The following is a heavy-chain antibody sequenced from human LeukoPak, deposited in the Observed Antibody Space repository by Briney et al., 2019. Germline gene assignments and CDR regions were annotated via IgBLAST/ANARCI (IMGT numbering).Heavy chain of an antibody. V-gene: IGHV3-33*01. CDR1: GFTFSSYG. J-gene: IGHJ4*02. Sequence: PGGSLRLSCAASGFTFSSYGMHWVRQAPGKGLEWVAVIWYDGSNKYYADSVKGRFTIPRDNSKNTLYLQMNSLRAEDTAVYYCARDRGYAEPSYFDYWGQGTLVTVSS. CDR2: IWYDGSNK. D-gene: IGHD1-1*01. CDR3: ARDRGYAEPSYFDY.